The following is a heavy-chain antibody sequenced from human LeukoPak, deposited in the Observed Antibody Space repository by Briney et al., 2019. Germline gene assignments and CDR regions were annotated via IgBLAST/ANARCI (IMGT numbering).Heavy chain of an antibody. CDR3: ARAPGGSHNWFDP. Sequence: GKSLRLSCAASGFTFSSYAMHWVRQAPGKGLEWVALISFDGGNKYYADSVKGRFTISRDNSKNTLYLQMNSLRAEDTAVYYCARAPGGSHNWFDPWGQGTLVTVSS. V-gene: IGHV3-30-3*01. CDR1: GFTFSSYA. J-gene: IGHJ5*02. CDR2: ISFDGGNK. D-gene: IGHD2-15*01.